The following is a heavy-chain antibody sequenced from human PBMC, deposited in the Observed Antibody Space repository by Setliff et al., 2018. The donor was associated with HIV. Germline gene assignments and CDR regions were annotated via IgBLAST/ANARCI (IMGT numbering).Heavy chain of an antibody. CDR1: GGSISSGSYF. CDR3: ARRQSYFDVLNGPAFDALDI. J-gene: IGHJ3*02. Sequence: SETLSLTCTVSGGSISSGSYFWTWIRQPAGKGLEWTGHSFASVSTNYNPSLKSRVTISVDTSKNKFSLILSSVTAAATAVYSCARRQSYFDVLNGPAFDALDIGGQGTKVTVSS. D-gene: IGHD3-9*01. CDR2: SFASVST. V-gene: IGHV4-61*09.